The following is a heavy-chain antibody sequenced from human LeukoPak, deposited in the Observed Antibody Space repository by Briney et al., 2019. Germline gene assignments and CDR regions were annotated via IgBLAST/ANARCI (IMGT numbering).Heavy chain of an antibody. Sequence: SETLSLTCTVSGGSIRSGVYCWSWLRQHPGKGLEWIGYIYNSGSSYYNPSLKSRLTISLDTSKNQFSLKLSSVTAADTAVYYCASAYKSPWGQGTLVTVSS. CDR1: GGSIRSGVYC. V-gene: IGHV4-31*03. D-gene: IGHD3-16*01. CDR3: ASAYKSP. J-gene: IGHJ5*02. CDR2: IYNSGSS.